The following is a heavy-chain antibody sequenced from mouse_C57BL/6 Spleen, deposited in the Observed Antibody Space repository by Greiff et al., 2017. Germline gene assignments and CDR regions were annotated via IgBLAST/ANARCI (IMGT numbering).Heavy chain of an antibody. V-gene: IGHV5-9*01. CDR3: ARHPTTVVGGYYFDY. CDR1: GFTFSSYT. Sequence: EVQRVESGGGLVKPGGSLKLSCAASGFTFSSYTMSWVRQTPEKRLEWVATISGGGGNTYYPDSVKGRFTISRDNAKNTLYLQMSSLRSEDTALYYCARHPTTVVGGYYFDYWGQGTTLTVSS. J-gene: IGHJ2*01. D-gene: IGHD1-1*01. CDR2: ISGGGGNT.